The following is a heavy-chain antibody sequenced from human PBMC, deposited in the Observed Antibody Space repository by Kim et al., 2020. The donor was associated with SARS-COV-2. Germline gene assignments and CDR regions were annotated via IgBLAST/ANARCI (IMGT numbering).Heavy chain of an antibody. V-gene: IGHV4-59*08. Sequence: GSTNYNPPLTSRVTISVDTSKNQFSLKLSSVTAADTAVYYCARLANYYYYYMDVWGKGTTVTVSS. CDR2: GST. CDR3: ARLANYYYYYMDV. J-gene: IGHJ6*03.